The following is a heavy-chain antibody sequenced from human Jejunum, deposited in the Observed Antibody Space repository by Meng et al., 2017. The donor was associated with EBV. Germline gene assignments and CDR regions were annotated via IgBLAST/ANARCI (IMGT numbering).Heavy chain of an antibody. Sequence: VRVVEAGGCVDRPGGSLRLSCASAGFCFSSCGKRWVRHAPGKVLGWVTAISNDGSSNYYADAVEGRFTISRDNSMNTLYLQMNILRAENTALYYCAKLTRAWGQGTLVTVSS. D-gene: IGHD1/OR15-1a*01. J-gene: IGHJ5*02. CDR3: AKLTRA. CDR2: ISNDGSSN. V-gene: IGHV3-30*18. CDR1: GFCFSSCG.